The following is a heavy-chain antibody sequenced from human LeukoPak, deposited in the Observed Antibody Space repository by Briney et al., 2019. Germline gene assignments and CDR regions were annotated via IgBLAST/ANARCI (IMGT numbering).Heavy chain of an antibody. V-gene: IGHV4-61*02. D-gene: IGHD2-2*01. Sequence: SETLSLTCTVSGGSISSGSYYWSWIRQPAGKGLEWIGRIYTSGSTNYNPSLKSRVTISVDTSKNQFSLKLGSVTAADTAVYYCLGYCSSTSCQNDYWGQGSLVTVSS. CDR3: LGYCSSTSCQNDY. CDR1: GGSISSGSYY. CDR2: IYTSGST. J-gene: IGHJ4*02.